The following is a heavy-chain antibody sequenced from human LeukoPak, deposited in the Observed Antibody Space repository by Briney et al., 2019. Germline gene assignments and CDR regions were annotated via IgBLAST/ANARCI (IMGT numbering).Heavy chain of an antibody. V-gene: IGHV4-34*01. CDR1: GGSISSYY. CDR3: ARGRNVLRYFDWLPRSMIFDY. D-gene: IGHD3-9*01. J-gene: IGHJ4*02. CDR2: INHSGST. Sequence: SETLSLTCTVSGGSISSYYWSWVRQPPGKGLEWIGEINHSGSTNYNPYLKSRVTISVDTSKNQFSLKLSSVTAADTAVYYCARGRNVLRYFDWLPRSMIFDYWGQGTLVTVSS.